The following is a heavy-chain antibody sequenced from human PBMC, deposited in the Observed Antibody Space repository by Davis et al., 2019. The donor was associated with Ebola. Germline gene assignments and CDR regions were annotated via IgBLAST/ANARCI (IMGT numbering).Heavy chain of an antibody. CDR2: MNPNSGNT. V-gene: IGHV1-8*01. Sequence: AASVKVSCKASGYTFTSYDINSVRQATGQGLEWMGWMNPNSGNTGYTQKFQGRVTMTRNTSISTAYMELSSLRSEDTAVYYCARAYSSGWYNWFDPWGQGTLVTVSS. CDR3: ARAYSSGWYNWFDP. CDR1: GYTFTSYD. D-gene: IGHD6-19*01. J-gene: IGHJ5*02.